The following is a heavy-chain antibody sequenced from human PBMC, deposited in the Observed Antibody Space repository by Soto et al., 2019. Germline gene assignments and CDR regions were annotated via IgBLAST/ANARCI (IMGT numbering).Heavy chain of an antibody. D-gene: IGHD4-4*01. CDR2: IIPILGIA. CDR3: ARDTGPRKTEYFQH. Sequence: ASVKVSCKASGGTFSSYTISWVRQAPGQGLEWMGRIIPILGIANYAQKFQGRVTITADKSTSTAYMELSSLRSEDTAVYYCARDTGPRKTEYFQHWGQGTLVTVSS. J-gene: IGHJ1*01. V-gene: IGHV1-69*04. CDR1: GGTFSSYT.